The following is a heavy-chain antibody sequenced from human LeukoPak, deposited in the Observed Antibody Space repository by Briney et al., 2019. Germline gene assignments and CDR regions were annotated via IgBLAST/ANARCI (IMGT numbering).Heavy chain of an antibody. CDR1: GGSIRTYY. CDR2: IYDSGST. V-gene: IGHV4-59*01. Sequence: SETLSLTCTVSGGSIRTYYWSWIRQPPGKGLEWIGYIYDSGSTKYNPSLKSRVTISVDTSKNQFSLKLSSVTAADTAVYYCARDRGDYYDSSGYFDYWGQGTLVTVSS. J-gene: IGHJ4*02. D-gene: IGHD3-22*01. CDR3: ARDRGDYYDSSGYFDY.